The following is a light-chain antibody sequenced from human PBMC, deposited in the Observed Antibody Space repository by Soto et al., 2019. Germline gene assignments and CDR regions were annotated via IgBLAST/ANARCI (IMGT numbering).Light chain of an antibody. CDR3: QSYDSSLTVV. J-gene: IGLJ2*01. CDR2: GNT. Sequence: QSVLTQPPSVSGAPGQRVTISCTGSSSSIGAGYDVHWYQQFPGTTPKFLIYGNTNRPSGVPDRFSASKSGTSASLDITGLQAEDEAEYFYQSYDSSLTVVFGGGTKLTVL. V-gene: IGLV1-40*01. CDR1: SSSIGAGYD.